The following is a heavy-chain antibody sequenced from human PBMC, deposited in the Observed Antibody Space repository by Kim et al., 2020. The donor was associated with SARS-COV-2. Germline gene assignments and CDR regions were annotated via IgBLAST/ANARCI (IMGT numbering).Heavy chain of an antibody. J-gene: IGHJ6*02. D-gene: IGHD6-19*01. V-gene: IGHV3-30*02. Sequence: GLSTISRDNSKNTLYLQMNSLRAEDTAVYYCAKETQYSRGWVYYYYGMDVWGQGTTVTVSS. CDR3: AKETQYSRGWVYYYYGMDV.